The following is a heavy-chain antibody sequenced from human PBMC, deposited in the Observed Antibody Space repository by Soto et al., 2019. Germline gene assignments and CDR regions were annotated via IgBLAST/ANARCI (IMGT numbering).Heavy chain of an antibody. J-gene: IGHJ4*02. V-gene: IGHV4-30-2*01. CDR2: IYHSGST. Sequence: PSETLSLTCAVSGGSISSGGYSWSWIRQPPGKGLEWIGYIYHSGSTYYNPSLKSRVTISVDRSKNQFSLKLSSVTAADTAVYYCARGNYYASNFDYWAREPWSPSPQ. CDR3: ARGNYYASNFDY. CDR1: GGSISSGGYS. D-gene: IGHD1-26*01.